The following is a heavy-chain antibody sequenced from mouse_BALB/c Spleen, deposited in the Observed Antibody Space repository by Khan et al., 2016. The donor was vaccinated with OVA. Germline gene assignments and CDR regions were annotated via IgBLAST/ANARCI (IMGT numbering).Heavy chain of an antibody. CDR2: INPSNGYT. CDR3: VRDGAYYRNDGWLAY. V-gene: IGHV1-4*01. J-gene: IGHJ3*01. CDR1: GYTFTSYT. D-gene: IGHD2-14*01. Sequence: QVQLQQSGAELARPGASVKMSCKASGYTFTSYTIHWIKLRLGQGLEWIGYINPSNGYTNYNQKFKDKATLTADKSSTKAYIKPSNLTSDDSAVYNWVRDGAYYRNDGWLAYWSQGTLVTVSA.